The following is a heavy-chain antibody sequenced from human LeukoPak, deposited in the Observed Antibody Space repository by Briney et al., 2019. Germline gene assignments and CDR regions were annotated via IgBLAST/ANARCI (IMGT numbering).Heavy chain of an antibody. V-gene: IGHV3-13*04. J-gene: IGHJ6*02. Sequence: PGGSLRLSCAAFGFTFSSYDMHWVRQATGKGLEWVSVIGTGGDTYYSGSVKGRFTISRENAKNSLYLQMNSLRAGDTAVYYCARILGGGDGMGVWGQGTTVTVSS. CDR1: GFTFSSYD. CDR2: IGTGGDT. D-gene: IGHD2-15*01. CDR3: ARILGGGDGMGV.